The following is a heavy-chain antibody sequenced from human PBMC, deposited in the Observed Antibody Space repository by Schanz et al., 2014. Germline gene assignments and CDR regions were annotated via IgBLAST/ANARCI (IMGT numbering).Heavy chain of an antibody. CDR2: INPNSGET. CDR1: GYTFTSSG. CDR3: ARARYTGYDCSGY. Sequence: QVQLVQSGAEVKKPGASVKVSCKASGYTFTSSGFSWVRQAPGQGLEWMGWINPNSGETNYEQKFKGRVTLTSDTSISTAFMELSGLTSDDTATYFCARARYTGYDCSGYWGQGTLLIVSS. D-gene: IGHD5-12*01. V-gene: IGHV1-2*02. J-gene: IGHJ4*02.